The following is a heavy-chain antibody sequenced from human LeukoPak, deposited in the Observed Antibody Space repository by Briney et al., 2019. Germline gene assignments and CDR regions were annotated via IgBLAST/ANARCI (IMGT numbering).Heavy chain of an antibody. CDR2: ITSTSSAT. CDR1: GFKFSSFS. J-gene: IGHJ4*02. CDR3: ARAIASYGDSAY. V-gene: IGHV3-48*04. D-gene: IGHD5-18*01. Sequence: PGGPLRLSCAASGFKFSSFSMGWVRQAPGKGLEWLSYITSTSSATYYADSLEGRFTISRDNAKNSLYLQINSLRADDTAVYYCARAIASYGDSAYWGQGTLVSVSS.